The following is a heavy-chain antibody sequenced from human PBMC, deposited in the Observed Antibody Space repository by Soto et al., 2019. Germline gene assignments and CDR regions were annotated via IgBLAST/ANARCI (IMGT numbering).Heavy chain of an antibody. CDR1: GGTFSSYA. V-gene: IGHV1-69*01. CDR3: ARDRWAARFYYYYGMDV. Sequence: QVQLVQSGAEVKKPGSSVKVSCKASGGTFSSYAISWVLQAPGQGLEWMGGIIPIFGTANYAQKFQGRVTITADESTSTAYMELSSLRSEDTAVYYCARDRWAARFYYYYGMDVWGQGTTVTVSS. D-gene: IGHD6-6*01. CDR2: IIPIFGTA. J-gene: IGHJ6*02.